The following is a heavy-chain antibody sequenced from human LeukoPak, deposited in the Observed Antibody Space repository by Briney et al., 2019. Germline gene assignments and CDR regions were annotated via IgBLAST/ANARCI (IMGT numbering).Heavy chain of an antibody. CDR2: ISYDGSNK. J-gene: IGHJ4*02. CDR3: AREDHSSSWYSFFDY. V-gene: IGHV3-30*03. D-gene: IGHD6-13*01. CDR1: GFTFSSYG. Sequence: PGGSLRLSCAASGFTFSSYGMHWVRQAPGKGLEWVAVISYDGSNKYYADSVKGRFTISRDNSKNTLYLQMNSLRAEDTAVYYCAREDHSSSWYSFFDYWGQGTLVTVSS.